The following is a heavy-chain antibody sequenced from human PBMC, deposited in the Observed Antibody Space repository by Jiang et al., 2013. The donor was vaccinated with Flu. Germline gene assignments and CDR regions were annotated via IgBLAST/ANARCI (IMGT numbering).Heavy chain of an antibody. CDR1: GFSLSTSGVG. J-gene: IGHJ4*02. CDR3: AHAGVPAAYDY. V-gene: IGHV2-5*01. D-gene: IGHD2-2*01. CDR2: IYWNDDK. Sequence: KPTQTLTLTCTFSGFSLSTSGVGVGWIRQPPGKALEWLALIYWNDDKRYSPSLKSRLTITKDTSKNQVVLTMTNMDPVDTATYYCAHAGVPAAYDYWGQGTLVTVSS.